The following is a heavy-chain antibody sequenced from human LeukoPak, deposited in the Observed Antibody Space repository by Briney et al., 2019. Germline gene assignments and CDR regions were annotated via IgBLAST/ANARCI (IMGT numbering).Heavy chain of an antibody. D-gene: IGHD1-26*01. CDR2: IGTAGDT. V-gene: IGHV3-13*01. Sequence: PGGSLRLSCAASGFTFSSYDMHWVRQATGKGLEWVSAIGTAGDTYYTDSVKGRFTISRDNSKNTLYLQMNSLRAEDTAVYYCAGDRATSYFDYWGQGALVTISS. CDR1: GFTFSSYD. J-gene: IGHJ4*02. CDR3: AGDRATSYFDY.